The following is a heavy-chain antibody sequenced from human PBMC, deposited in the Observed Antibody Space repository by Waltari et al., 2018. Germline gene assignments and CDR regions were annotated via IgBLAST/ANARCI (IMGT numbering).Heavy chain of an antibody. CDR3: ARLFRFSSAWFDF. Sequence: QVQLHESGPGLVRPSETLSLTCTISGDSISGYYWSWLRQPPGKGLEWIGYVSHSGTTSRNPSLKSRVIISVDTAKNQFSLTLSSVTAADTAVYYCARLFRFSSAWFDFWGQGTQVTVSS. V-gene: IGHV4-59*12. D-gene: IGHD6-19*01. J-gene: IGHJ4*02. CDR1: GDSISGYY. CDR2: VSHSGTT.